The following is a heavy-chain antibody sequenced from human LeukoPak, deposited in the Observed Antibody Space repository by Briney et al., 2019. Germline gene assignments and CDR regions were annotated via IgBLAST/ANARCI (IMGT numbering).Heavy chain of an antibody. CDR2: ISYDGSNK. J-gene: IGHJ4*02. Sequence: GGSLRLSCAASGFTFSSYGMHWVRQAPGKGLEWVAVISYDGSNKYYADSVKGRFTISRDNSKNTLYLQMNSLRAEDTAVYYCAKGTVVPAAIDYWGQGTLVTVSS. D-gene: IGHD2-2*01. V-gene: IGHV3-30*18. CDR3: AKGTVVPAAIDY. CDR1: GFTFSSYG.